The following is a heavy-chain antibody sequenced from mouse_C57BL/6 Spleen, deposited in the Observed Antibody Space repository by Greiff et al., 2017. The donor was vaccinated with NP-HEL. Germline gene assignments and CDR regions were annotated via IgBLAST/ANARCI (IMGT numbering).Heavy chain of an antibody. CDR2: IDPSDSYT. J-gene: IGHJ3*01. CDR1: GYTFTSYW. D-gene: IGHD3-2*02. Sequence: VQLQQPGAELVKPGASVKLSCKASGYTFTSYWMQWVKQRPGQGLEWIGEIDPSDSYTNYNQKFKGKATLTVDTSSSTAYMQLSSLTSEDSAVYYCANTAQATSWFAYWGQGTLVTVSA. V-gene: IGHV1-50*01. CDR3: ANTAQATSWFAY.